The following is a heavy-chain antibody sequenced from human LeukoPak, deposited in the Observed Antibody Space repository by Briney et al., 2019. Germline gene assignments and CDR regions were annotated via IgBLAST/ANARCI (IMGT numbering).Heavy chain of an antibody. CDR3: ARALDFGGNDFDY. CDR1: GYSFTRYF. V-gene: IGHV1-46*01. Sequence: ASVTVSCKACGYSFTRYFIHWVRQAPGQGLEWMGIIIPSDGSTSYAQKFQGRVTMTRDTSTSTVYMELSSLRSEDTAVYYCARALDFGGNDFDYWGQGTLVTVSS. J-gene: IGHJ4*02. CDR2: IIPSDGST. D-gene: IGHD4-23*01.